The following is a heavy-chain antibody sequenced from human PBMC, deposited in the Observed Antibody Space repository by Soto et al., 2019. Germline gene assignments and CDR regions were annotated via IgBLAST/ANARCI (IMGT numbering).Heavy chain of an antibody. CDR2: IYSGGST. CDR1: GIAVNNNY. V-gene: IGHV3-53*01. D-gene: IGHD2-2*03. CDR3: ARGWMDAFDM. J-gene: IGHJ3*02. Sequence: EVQLVESGGGLIQPGGSLRLSCAPSGIAVNNNYMSWVRQAPGKGLEWVSIIYSGGSTYYADSVKGRFTISRDNSRNTLYLQMNSLRAEDTAVYYCARGWMDAFDMWGQGTIVTVSS.